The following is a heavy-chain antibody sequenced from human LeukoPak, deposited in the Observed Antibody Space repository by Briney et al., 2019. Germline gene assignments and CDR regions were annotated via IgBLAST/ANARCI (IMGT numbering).Heavy chain of an antibody. Sequence: GGSLRLSCAASGFTFSSYWMHWVRQAPGKGLVWVSHINSDGSNTNYADSVKGRFTISRDNSKNTLYLQMNSLRAEDTAVYYCARDRAAADLDYWGQGTLVTVSS. CDR3: ARDRAAADLDY. V-gene: IGHV3-74*01. J-gene: IGHJ4*02. CDR2: INSDGSNT. CDR1: GFTFSSYW. D-gene: IGHD6-13*01.